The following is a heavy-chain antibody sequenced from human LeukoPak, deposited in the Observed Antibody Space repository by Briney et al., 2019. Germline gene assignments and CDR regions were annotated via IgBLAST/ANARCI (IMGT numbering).Heavy chain of an antibody. Sequence: GESLKISCAASGITFSSYAMNWVRQAPGKGLEWVSGISGSGGSTYYADSVKGRFTISRDNSKNTLYLQMNSLRAEDTAVYYCAKDRSAARVGATPTYYFDYWGQGTLVTVSS. CDR1: GITFSSYA. V-gene: IGHV3-23*01. CDR2: ISGSGGST. J-gene: IGHJ4*02. CDR3: AKDRSAARVGATPTYYFDY. D-gene: IGHD1-26*01.